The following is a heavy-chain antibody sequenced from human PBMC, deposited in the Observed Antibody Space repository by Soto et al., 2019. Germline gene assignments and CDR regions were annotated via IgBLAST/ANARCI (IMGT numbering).Heavy chain of an antibody. J-gene: IGHJ4*02. V-gene: IGHV4-59*08. D-gene: IGHD3-9*01. CDR1: GGSISSYY. Sequence: SETLSLTCTVSGGSISSYYWSWIRQPPGKGLEWIGYIYYSGSTNYNPSLKSRVTISVDTSKNQFSLKLSSVTAADTAVYYCAGHRKVLRYFDWLLPIDYWGQGTLVTVSS. CDR2: IYYSGST. CDR3: AGHRKVLRYFDWLLPIDY.